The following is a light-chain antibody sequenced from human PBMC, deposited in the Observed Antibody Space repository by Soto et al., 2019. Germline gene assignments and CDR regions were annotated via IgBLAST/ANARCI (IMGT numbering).Light chain of an antibody. CDR2: GTS. Sequence: DIMLTQSPGTLSLSPGESATLSRRASQSVHSSNLGWYQQKLGQAPRLLIYGTSSRATGIPDRFSGSGSGTDFTLTISRLEPEDFAVYYCQLYGDSPLLTFGGGTKVEIK. CDR1: QSVHSSN. CDR3: QLYGDSPLLT. J-gene: IGKJ4*01. V-gene: IGKV3-20*01.